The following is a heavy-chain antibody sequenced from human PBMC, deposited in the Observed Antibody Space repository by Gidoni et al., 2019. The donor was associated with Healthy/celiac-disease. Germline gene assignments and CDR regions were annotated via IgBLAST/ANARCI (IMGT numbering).Heavy chain of an antibody. Sequence: GLEWVAVISYDGSNKYYADSVKGRFTITRDNSKNTLYLQMNSLRAEDTAVYYCAREGESDPDGLRLGIDYWGQGTLVTVSS. CDR2: ISYDGSNK. CDR3: AREGESDPDGLRLGIDY. J-gene: IGHJ4*02. V-gene: IGHV3-30*01. D-gene: IGHD3-16*01.